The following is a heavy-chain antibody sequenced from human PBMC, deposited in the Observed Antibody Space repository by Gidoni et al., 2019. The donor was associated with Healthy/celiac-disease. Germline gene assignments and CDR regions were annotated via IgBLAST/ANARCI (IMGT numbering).Heavy chain of an antibody. D-gene: IGHD3-10*01. CDR3: ARGVTMVRGSVTAFQFDY. V-gene: IGHV4-34*01. CDR2: INHSGST. J-gene: IGHJ4*02. CDR1: GGSFSGYY. Sequence: QVQLQQWGAGLLKPSETLSLTCAVYGGSFSGYYWSWIRQPPGKGLEWIGEINHSGSTNYNPSLKSRVTISVDTSKNQFSLKLSSVTAADTAVYYCARGVTMVRGSVTAFQFDYWGQGTLVTVSS.